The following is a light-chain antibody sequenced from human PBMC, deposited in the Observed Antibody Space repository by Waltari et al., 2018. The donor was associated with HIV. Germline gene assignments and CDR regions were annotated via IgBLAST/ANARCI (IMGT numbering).Light chain of an antibody. CDR1: TNHFRSYKY. Sequence: QSALTPPPSVSWSPAQSITISCTGSTNHFRSYKYVSWYQQHSGKAPKLIIYEVSHRPSGVSDRFSASKSGNTASLTISGLQEEDEADYYCCSYRQIAMLVFGSGTKLTVL. J-gene: IGLJ3*02. CDR2: EVS. CDR3: CSYRQIAMLV. V-gene: IGLV2-14*03.